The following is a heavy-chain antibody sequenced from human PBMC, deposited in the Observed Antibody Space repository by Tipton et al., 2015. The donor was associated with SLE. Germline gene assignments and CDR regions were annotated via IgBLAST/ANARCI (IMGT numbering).Heavy chain of an antibody. D-gene: IGHD1-14*01. CDR3: AKDMNPYYYGMDV. CDR2: ISSSSSYI. CDR1: GFTFSSYS. J-gene: IGHJ6*02. V-gene: IGHV3-21*01. Sequence: GSLRLSCAASGFTFSSYSMNWVRQAPGKGLEWVSSISSSSSYIYYADSVKGRFTISRDNAKNSLYLQMNSLRAEDTAVYYCAKDMNPYYYGMDVWGQGTTVTVSS.